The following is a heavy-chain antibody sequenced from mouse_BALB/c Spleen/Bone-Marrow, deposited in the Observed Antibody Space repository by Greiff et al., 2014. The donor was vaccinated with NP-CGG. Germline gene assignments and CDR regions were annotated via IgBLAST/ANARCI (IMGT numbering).Heavy chain of an antibody. Sequence: QVQLKESGAEVVKPGASVKVSYKASGYTFTNYWMQWVKQRPGQGLEWIGEIEPSDSYTNYNQDFKGKATLTVDKSSSTAYMQLSSLTSEDSAAYYCARGRTTVVSDYWGQGTSLTVSS. D-gene: IGHD1-1*01. CDR2: IEPSDSYT. CDR1: GYTFTNYW. J-gene: IGHJ2*02. V-gene: IGHV1-69*02. CDR3: ARGRTTVVSDY.